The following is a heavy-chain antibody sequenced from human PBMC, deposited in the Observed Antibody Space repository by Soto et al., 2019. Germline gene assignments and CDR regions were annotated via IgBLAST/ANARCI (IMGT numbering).Heavy chain of an antibody. Sequence: QLVESGGGLVQPGGSLRLSGAASGITLSRYWVTWVRQAPGKGLEWVANINQDGSEKYYVDSVKCRFTISRDNAKNALNLQMNSLRGEDTAVYYCARPYCSGGSCYSPPDYWGQGTLVTVSS. V-gene: IGHV3-7*04. CDR3: ARPYCSGGSCYSPPDY. J-gene: IGHJ4*02. D-gene: IGHD2-15*01. CDR1: GITLSRYW. CDR2: INQDGSEK.